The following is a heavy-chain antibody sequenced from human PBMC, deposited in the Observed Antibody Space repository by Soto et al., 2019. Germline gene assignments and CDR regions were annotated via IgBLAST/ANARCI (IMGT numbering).Heavy chain of an antibody. CDR1: GFSFSSHW. CDR2: IKQDGNDK. Sequence: EVQLVESGGDLVQPGGSLRLSCAASGFSFSSHWMSWVRQAPGKGLEWVANIKQDGNDKRYVDSVKGRFTISRDNAKSSLYLQMNSLRAEDPAVYYCARYSYSSGPQDSWGQGTLVTVSS. CDR3: ARYSYSSGPQDS. J-gene: IGHJ4*02. V-gene: IGHV3-7*03. D-gene: IGHD6-19*01.